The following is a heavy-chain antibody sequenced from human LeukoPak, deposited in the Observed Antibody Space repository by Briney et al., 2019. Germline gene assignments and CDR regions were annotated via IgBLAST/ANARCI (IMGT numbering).Heavy chain of an antibody. CDR1: GYTFTNYG. CDR3: ARAGGGWGNYYGSGDYSYVFDE. CDR2: VSAYNDNT. J-gene: IGHJ4*02. V-gene: IGHV1-18*01. Sequence: AAVTVSCTASGYTFTNYGIRWVRQAPGQGLEWIGWVSAYNDNTDAAQKFQGRVTMSTDTYPTTAYLERRSLRSDDTAVYYCARAGGGWGNYYGSGDYSYVFDEWGQGTLVTVSS. D-gene: IGHD3-22*01.